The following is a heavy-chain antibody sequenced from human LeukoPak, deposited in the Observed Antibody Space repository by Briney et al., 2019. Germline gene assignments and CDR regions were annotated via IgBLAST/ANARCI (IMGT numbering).Heavy chain of an antibody. D-gene: IGHD3-22*01. Sequence: ASVKVSCKASGYTFTSYGISWVRQATGQGLEWMGWISAYNGKTNYAQKLQGRVTMTTDTSTSTAYMELRSLRSDDTAVYYCAIDRIAMIVVVLDYWGQGTLVTVSS. CDR1: GYTFTSYG. J-gene: IGHJ4*02. CDR2: ISAYNGKT. CDR3: AIDRIAMIVVVLDY. V-gene: IGHV1-18*01.